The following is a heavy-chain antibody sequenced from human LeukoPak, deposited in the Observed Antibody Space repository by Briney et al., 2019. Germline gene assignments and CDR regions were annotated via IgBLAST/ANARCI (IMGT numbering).Heavy chain of an antibody. Sequence: GGSLRLSCAASGFTFSSYAMSWVRQAPGKGLQWVSAISRGGDSTYYADSVKGRFTISRDNSRNTLYLQMNSLRAEDTAIYYCAKEVYGSGPYYLDYWGQGTLVTVSS. D-gene: IGHD3-10*01. CDR3: AKEVYGSGPYYLDY. J-gene: IGHJ4*02. V-gene: IGHV3-23*01. CDR2: ISRGGDST. CDR1: GFTFSSYA.